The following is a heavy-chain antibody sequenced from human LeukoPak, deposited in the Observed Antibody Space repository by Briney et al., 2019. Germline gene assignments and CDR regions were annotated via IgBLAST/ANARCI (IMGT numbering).Heavy chain of an antibody. CDR3: ARGRYYGSGSYSPFDY. CDR2: IYYSGST. V-gene: IGHV4-39*01. CDR1: GGSISSSSYY. J-gene: IGHJ4*02. Sequence: SETLSLTCTVSGGSISSSSYYWGWIRQPPGKGLEWIGSIYYSGSTYYNPSLKSRVTISVDTSKNQFSLKLSSVTAADTAVYYCARGRYYGSGSYSPFDYWGQGTLVTVSS. D-gene: IGHD3-10*01.